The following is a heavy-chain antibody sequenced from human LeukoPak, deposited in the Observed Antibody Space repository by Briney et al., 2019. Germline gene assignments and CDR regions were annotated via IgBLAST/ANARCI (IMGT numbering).Heavy chain of an antibody. CDR2: IGSSSGTT. J-gene: IGHJ4*02. CDR1: GFTFSNYA. CDR3: AIDVDAVTATDKPESY. Sequence: GGSRRHSCAASGFTFSNYAMNWVRQAPGKGLEWVSVIGSSSGTTYYADSVKGRFTISRDNSKNTLYLQMNSLRAEDTAVYYCAIDVDAVTATDKPESYWGQGTLVTVSS. D-gene: IGHD2-21*02. V-gene: IGHV3-23*01.